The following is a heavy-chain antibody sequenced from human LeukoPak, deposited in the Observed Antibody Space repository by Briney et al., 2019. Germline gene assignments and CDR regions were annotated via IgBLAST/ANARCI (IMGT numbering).Heavy chain of an antibody. Sequence: ASVKVSCKASGYTFTGYYMHWVRQAPGQGLEWMGIINPSGGSTSYAQKFQGRVTMTRDMSTSTVYMELSSLRSEDTAVYYCARDYDILTGNYYYYMDVWGKGTTVTVSS. V-gene: IGHV1-46*01. D-gene: IGHD3-9*01. CDR1: GYTFTGYY. J-gene: IGHJ6*03. CDR3: ARDYDILTGNYYYYMDV. CDR2: INPSGGST.